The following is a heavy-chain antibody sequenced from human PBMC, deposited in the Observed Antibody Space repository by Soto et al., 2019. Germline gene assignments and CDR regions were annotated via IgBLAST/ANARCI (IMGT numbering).Heavy chain of an antibody. CDR3: ARESRVEYNWNREDNDY. D-gene: IGHD1-20*01. Sequence: GASVKVSCKASGYTFTSYYMHWVRQAPGQGLEWMGIINPSGGSTSYAQKFQGRVTMTRDTSTSTVYMELSSLRSEDTAVYYCARESRVEYNWNREDNDYWGQGTLVTVSS. CDR1: GYTFTSYY. V-gene: IGHV1-46*01. J-gene: IGHJ4*02. CDR2: INPSGGST.